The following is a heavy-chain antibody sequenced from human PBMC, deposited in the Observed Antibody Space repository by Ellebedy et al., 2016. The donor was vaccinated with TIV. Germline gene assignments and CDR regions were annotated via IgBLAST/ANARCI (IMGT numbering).Heavy chain of an antibody. CDR3: ARGVTYYYGFDV. CDR1: GGSISTYY. V-gene: IGHV4-59*01. CDR2: IYYTGTS. Sequence: SETLSLTCTVSGGSISTYYWSWIRQPPGQGLEWIGYIYYTGTSNNNPSLKSRVTISLDTSKNQFSLKLNSVTAADTAVYFCARGVTYYYGFDVWGQGTTVIVS. J-gene: IGHJ6*02. D-gene: IGHD5-18*01.